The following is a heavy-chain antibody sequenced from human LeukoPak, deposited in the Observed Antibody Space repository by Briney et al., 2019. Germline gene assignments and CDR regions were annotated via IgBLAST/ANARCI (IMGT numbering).Heavy chain of an antibody. D-gene: IGHD1-26*01. CDR2: ITSSSRYI. V-gene: IGHV3-21*01. CDR1: GFTFSTYN. J-gene: IGHJ6*03. Sequence: GGSLRLSCAASGFTFSTYNMNWVRQAPGKGLEWVSSITSSSRYIYYADSVKGRFTISRDNAKNSLYLQMDSLRAEDTAVYYCARDPYSGSYYAYCYYYMDVWGKGTTVTVSS. CDR3: ARDPYSGSYYAYCYYYMDV.